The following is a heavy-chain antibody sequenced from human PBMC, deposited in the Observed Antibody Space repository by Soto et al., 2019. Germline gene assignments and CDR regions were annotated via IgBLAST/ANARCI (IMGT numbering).Heavy chain of an antibody. CDR1: GYTFTSYG. J-gene: IGHJ4*02. D-gene: IGHD6-13*01. CDR3: AREAAAGTLDY. Sequence: QVQLVQSGAEVKKPGASVKVSCKASGYTFTSYGISWVRQAPGQGLEWMGWISAYNGTTIYAQKLQGRVTMTTDPATSTAYMERRSLRADATAVYYCAREAAAGTLDYWGQGTLVTVSS. V-gene: IGHV1-18*01. CDR2: ISAYNGTT.